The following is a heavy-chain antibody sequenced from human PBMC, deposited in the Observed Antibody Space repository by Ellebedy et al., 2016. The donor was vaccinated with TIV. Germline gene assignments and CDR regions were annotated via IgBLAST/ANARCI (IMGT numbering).Heavy chain of an antibody. Sequence: ASVKVSCKASGYTFTSFAIHWVRQAPGQGLAWMGWINPANGNTKYTTSMQGRVTITRDTSATTVFLELSSLRSADTAVYYCARSGASRLQNLDYWGQGTLVTVSS. V-gene: IGHV1-3*01. D-gene: IGHD2/OR15-2a*01. CDR3: ARSGASRLQNLDY. CDR1: GYTFTSFA. J-gene: IGHJ4*02. CDR2: INPANGNT.